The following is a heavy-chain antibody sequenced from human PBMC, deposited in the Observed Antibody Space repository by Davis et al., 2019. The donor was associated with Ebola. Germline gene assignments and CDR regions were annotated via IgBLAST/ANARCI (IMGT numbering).Heavy chain of an antibody. CDR3: AKVHPPTTVTTGWFDP. CDR2: ISVRSIT. Sequence: GESLNISCAASGFIFSSYAMSWVRQAPGKGLEWVSSISVRSITYHADSVKGRFTISRDNSKNTLYLQMNSLRAEDTAVYYCAKVHPPTTVTTGWFDPWCQGTLVTVSS. V-gene: IGHV3-23*01. J-gene: IGHJ5*02. D-gene: IGHD4-17*01. CDR1: GFIFSSYA.